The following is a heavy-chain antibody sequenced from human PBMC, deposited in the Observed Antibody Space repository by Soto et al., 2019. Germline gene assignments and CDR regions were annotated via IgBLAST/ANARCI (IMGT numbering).Heavy chain of an antibody. V-gene: IGHV4-38-2*01. CDR1: GYSISSGYY. CDR3: ARVGGSYLGFDY. D-gene: IGHD1-26*01. Sequence: PSETLSLTCAVSGYSISSGYYWGWIRQPPGKGLEWIGSIYHSGSTYYNPSLKSRVTISVDTSKSQFSLKLSSVTAADTAVYYCARVGGSYLGFDYWGQGTPVTVSS. CDR2: IYHSGST. J-gene: IGHJ4*02.